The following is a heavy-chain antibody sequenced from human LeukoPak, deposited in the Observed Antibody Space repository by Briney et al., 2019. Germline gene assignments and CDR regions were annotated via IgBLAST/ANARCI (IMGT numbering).Heavy chain of an antibody. CDR2: IYYTGTT. Sequence: SETLSLTCSVSGDSIINYYWSWIRQSPEKGLEWIGCIYYTGTTKYNPSLESRVFMSVDTSKNQFSLRLTSVTVADTAVYYCAKEPSVWGQGILVTVSS. CDR1: GDSIINYY. CDR3: AKEPSV. J-gene: IGHJ4*02. V-gene: IGHV4-59*01.